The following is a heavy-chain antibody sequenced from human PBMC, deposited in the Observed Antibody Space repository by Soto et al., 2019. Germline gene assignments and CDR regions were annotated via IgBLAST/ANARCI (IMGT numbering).Heavy chain of an antibody. V-gene: IGHV4-39*01. D-gene: IGHD3-9*01. CDR3: ASVNILTGYYLDH. Sequence: SETLSLTCTVSGGSISNSSYYWGWIRQPPGKGLEWIGSIFYSGTTYYNPSLKSRVTISVDTSKNQFSLKLSSVTAADTAVYYCASVNILTGYYLDHSGQGTLVTVS. J-gene: IGHJ4*02. CDR2: IFYSGTT. CDR1: GGSISNSSYY.